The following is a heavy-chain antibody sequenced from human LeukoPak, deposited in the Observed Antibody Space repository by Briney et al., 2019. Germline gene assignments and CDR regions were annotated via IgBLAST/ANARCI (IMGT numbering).Heavy chain of an antibody. D-gene: IGHD3-10*01. CDR3: ATLSGSGSYYALDY. CDR2: FDPEDGET. Sequence: ASVKVSCKVSGYTLTELSMHWVRQAPGKGLEWMGGFDPEDGETIYAQKFQGRVTMTEDTSTDTAYMELSSLRSEDTAVYYCATLSGSGSYYALDYWGQGTLVTVSS. J-gene: IGHJ4*02. V-gene: IGHV1-24*01. CDR1: GYTLTELS.